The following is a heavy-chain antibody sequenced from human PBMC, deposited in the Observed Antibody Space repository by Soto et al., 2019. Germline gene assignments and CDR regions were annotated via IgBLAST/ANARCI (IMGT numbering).Heavy chain of an antibody. D-gene: IGHD4-17*01. Sequence: GGSLRLSCAASGFTISSYWMHWVRQAPGKGLVWVSRINSDGRSTNYADSVKGRFTISRDNAKNSLYLQMNSLRAEDTAVYYCARGPGGDYNNYYYYYMDVWGKGTTVTVSS. V-gene: IGHV3-74*01. CDR3: ARGPGGDYNNYYYYYMDV. CDR2: INSDGRST. J-gene: IGHJ6*03. CDR1: GFTISSYW.